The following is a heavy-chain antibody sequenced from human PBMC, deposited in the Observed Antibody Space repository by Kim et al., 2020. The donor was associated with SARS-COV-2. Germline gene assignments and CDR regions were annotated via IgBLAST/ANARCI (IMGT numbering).Heavy chain of an antibody. CDR1: GGSISTSDYY. J-gene: IGHJ4*02. CDR3: AKVTGGLGLDF. V-gene: IGHV4-39*01. D-gene: IGHD3-16*01. CDR2: IYYSGST. Sequence: SETLSLTCTVSGGSISTSDYYWGWIRQPPGKGLEWIGNIYYSGSTYYNPSLKSRAIISVDTSKNQFSLKLSSVTAADTAVYFCAKVTGGLGLDFWGQGALVTVSA.